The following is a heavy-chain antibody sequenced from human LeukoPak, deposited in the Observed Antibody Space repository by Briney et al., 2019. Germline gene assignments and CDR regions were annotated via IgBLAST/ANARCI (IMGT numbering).Heavy chain of an antibody. CDR3: ARDHYSGSPKDYYYYKDV. Sequence: GGSLRLSCAASGFTVSSNYMRWVHQAPGKGLEWVSVIYSGGSTYYADSVKGRFTISRDNSKNTLYLQTNSLRAEDTAVYYCARDHYSGSPKDYYYYKDVWGKGTTVTVSS. CDR2: IYSGGST. D-gene: IGHD1-26*01. J-gene: IGHJ6*03. V-gene: IGHV3-53*01. CDR1: GFTVSSNY.